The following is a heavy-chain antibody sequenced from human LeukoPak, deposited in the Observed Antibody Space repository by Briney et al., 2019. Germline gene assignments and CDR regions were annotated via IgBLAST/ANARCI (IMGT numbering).Heavy chain of an antibody. CDR2: INPKSGGT. Sequence: ASVKVSCKASGYIFTNYNTHWVRQAPGQGLEWMGWINPKSGGTNYAQKFQGRVTMTRNTSISTAYMELSSLRSEDTAVYYCARREYSYYYYMDVWGKGTTVTVSS. J-gene: IGHJ6*03. V-gene: IGHV1-2*02. CDR1: GYIFTNYN. CDR3: ARREYSYYYYMDV.